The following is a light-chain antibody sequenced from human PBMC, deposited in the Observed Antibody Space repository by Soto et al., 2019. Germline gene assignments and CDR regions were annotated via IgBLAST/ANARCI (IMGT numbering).Light chain of an antibody. CDR2: EVS. J-gene: IGLJ2*01. CDR1: SSDVGGYNY. V-gene: IGLV2-8*01. CDR3: SSYAGSNKLGV. Sequence: QSVLTQPPSAYGSPGQSVTISCTGTSSDVGGYNYVSWYQQHPGKAPKLMLYEVSKRPSGVPDRFSGSKSGNTASLTVSGLQAEDEADYYCSSYAGSNKLGVFGGGTKLTVL.